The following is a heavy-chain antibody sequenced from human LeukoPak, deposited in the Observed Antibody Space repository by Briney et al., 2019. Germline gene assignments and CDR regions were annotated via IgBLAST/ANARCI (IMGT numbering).Heavy chain of an antibody. J-gene: IGHJ4*02. CDR3: ARYLPVSAGEVRGLDY. Sequence: SETLSLTCTVSGGSISSSSYYWGWIRQPPGKGLEWIGSIYYSGSTYYNPSLKSRVTISVDTSKNQFSLKLSSVTAADTAVYYCARYLPVSAGEVRGLDYWGQGTLVTVSS. CDR2: IYYSGST. D-gene: IGHD5/OR15-5a*01. V-gene: IGHV4-39*01. CDR1: GGSISSSSYY.